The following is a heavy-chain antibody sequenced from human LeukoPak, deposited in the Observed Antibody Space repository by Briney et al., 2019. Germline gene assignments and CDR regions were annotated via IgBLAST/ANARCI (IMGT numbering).Heavy chain of an antibody. CDR2: TYTSGST. Sequence: SETLSLTCTVSGGSISSGSYYWSWIRQPAGKGLEWIGRTYTSGSTNYNPSLKSRVTISVDTSKNQFSLKLSSVTAADTAVYYCAGQQLVFYYYYYMDVWGKGTTVTVSS. CDR1: GGSISSGSYY. D-gene: IGHD6-13*01. J-gene: IGHJ6*03. V-gene: IGHV4-61*02. CDR3: AGQQLVFYYYYYMDV.